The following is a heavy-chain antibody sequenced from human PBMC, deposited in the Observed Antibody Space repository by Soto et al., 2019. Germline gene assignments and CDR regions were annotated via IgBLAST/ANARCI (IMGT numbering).Heavy chain of an antibody. J-gene: IGHJ5*02. V-gene: IGHV4-30-2*01. CDR3: ARAVAPYLGNWFDP. CDR1: GGSITSGNSYS. CDR2: ISHTGST. Sequence: SETLSLTCAVSGGSITSGNSYSWSWIRQPPGKGLEWIGSISHTGSTSYNPSLKSRLTMSVDKSKNQFSLRLSSVTAEDMAVYYCARAVAPYLGNWFDPWGQGILVTLSS. D-gene: IGHD2-21*01.